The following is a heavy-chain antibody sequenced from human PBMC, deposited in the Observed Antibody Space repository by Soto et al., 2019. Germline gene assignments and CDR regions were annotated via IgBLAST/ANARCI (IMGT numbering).Heavy chain of an antibody. D-gene: IGHD2-15*01. V-gene: IGHV4-34*01. CDR1: GGAFGGYY. J-gene: IGHJ6*03. Sequence: SENLSLTSAGYGGAFGGYYLSWIPPPPGEGGGGNGETNHSGSTNYNPSLKSRVTISVDTSKNQFSLKLSSVTAADTAVYYCARERQSEDIVVVVAAPIDYYMDVWGKGTTVTVSS. CDR3: ARERQSEDIVVVVAAPIDYYMDV. CDR2: TNHSGST.